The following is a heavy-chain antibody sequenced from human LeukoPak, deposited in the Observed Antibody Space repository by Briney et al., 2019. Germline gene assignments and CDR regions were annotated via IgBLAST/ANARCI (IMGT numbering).Heavy chain of an antibody. CDR3: AGRIAAAGTPFDP. CDR2: IYYSGST. J-gene: IGHJ5*02. V-gene: IGHV4-39*01. Sequence: PSQTLSLTCTVSGGSISSSSYYWGWIRQPPGKGLEWIGSIYYSGSTYYNPSLKSRVTISVDTSKNQFSLKLSSVTAADTAVYYWAGRIAAAGTPFDPWGQGTLVTVSS. CDR1: GGSISSSSYY. D-gene: IGHD6-13*01.